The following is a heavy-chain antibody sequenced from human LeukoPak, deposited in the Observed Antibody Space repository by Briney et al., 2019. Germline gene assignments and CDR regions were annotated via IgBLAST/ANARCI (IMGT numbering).Heavy chain of an antibody. CDR2: ISSNGGST. Sequence: GGSLRLSCSASGFTLSTYAMHWVRQAPGKGLKYVSGISSNGGSTYYADSVKGIFTISTHHSENTLYLQMSSLRPDDTAVYYCVNLGQWLVAHYYYGMDVWGQGTTVTVSS. CDR3: VNLGQWLVAHYYYGMDV. CDR1: GFTLSTYA. D-gene: IGHD6-19*01. J-gene: IGHJ6*02. V-gene: IGHV3-64D*06.